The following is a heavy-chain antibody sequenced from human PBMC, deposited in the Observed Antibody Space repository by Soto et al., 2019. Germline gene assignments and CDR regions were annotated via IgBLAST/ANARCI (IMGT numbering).Heavy chain of an antibody. CDR1: GFAFNNYG. J-gene: IGHJ4*02. CDR2: ISKSDYT. Sequence: GGSLRLSCTVSGFAFNNYGISWVRQSPGKGLEWVSSISKSDYTYYSDSVKGRFTISRDNAKNSVSLQMNTLRVEDTAVYYCAREDSIIIPAVSDFWGQGTLVTVSS. CDR3: AREDSIIIPAVSDF. V-gene: IGHV3-21*01. D-gene: IGHD2-2*01.